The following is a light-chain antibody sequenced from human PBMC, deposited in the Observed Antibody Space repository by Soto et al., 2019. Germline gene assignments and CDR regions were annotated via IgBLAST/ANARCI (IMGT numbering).Light chain of an antibody. J-gene: IGKJ3*01. CDR3: QQFGSSPGFT. CDR1: QSINSRY. V-gene: IGKV3-20*01. CDR2: GAS. Sequence: EIVLTQSPGTLSLSPGERATLSCRASQSINSRYLAWYQQKPGQAPRLLIYGASSRATGIPDRFSGSGSGTDFTLNISRLEPEDCAVYYCQQFGSSPGFTFGPGTKVDIK.